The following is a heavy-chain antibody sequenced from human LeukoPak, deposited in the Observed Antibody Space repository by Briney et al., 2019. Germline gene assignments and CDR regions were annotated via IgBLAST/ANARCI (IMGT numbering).Heavy chain of an antibody. D-gene: IGHD5-24*01. CDR2: INPSSAAT. CDR1: GYTFSNYF. CDR3: AREGDGYSFDY. Sequence: EASVNVSCKASGYTFSNYFIHWVRQAPGKGLEWMGIINPSSAATSYAQKFQGRVTVTRDTSTSTVYMELSSLRYEDTAVYHCAREGDGYSFDYWGQGTLVTVSS. J-gene: IGHJ4*02. V-gene: IGHV1-46*01.